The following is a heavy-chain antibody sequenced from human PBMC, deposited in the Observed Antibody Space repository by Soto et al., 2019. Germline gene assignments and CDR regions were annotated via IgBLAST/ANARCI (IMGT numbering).Heavy chain of an antibody. CDR2: VSYDGSKQ. J-gene: IGHJ4*02. V-gene: IGHV3-30-3*01. CDR3: ARDRVYYYDNSGYYNFDY. Sequence: QVQLVESGGGVVQPGRSLRVSCAASGFTFSNYAMHWVRQAPGKGLEWVAVVSYDGSKQFYGDSVEGRFTISRDSSKSTLYLHMDNLRDEDTAVYYCARDRVYYYDNSGYYNFDYWGQGTLVTVSS. D-gene: IGHD3-22*01. CDR1: GFTFSNYA.